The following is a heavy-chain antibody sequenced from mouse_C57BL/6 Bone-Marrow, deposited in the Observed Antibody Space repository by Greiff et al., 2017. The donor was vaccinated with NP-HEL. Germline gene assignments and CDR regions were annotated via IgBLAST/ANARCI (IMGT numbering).Heavy chain of an antibody. CDR3: ARRHSYGSSYDY. CDR2: IHPNSGST. CDR1: GYTFTSYW. D-gene: IGHD1-1*01. J-gene: IGHJ2*01. V-gene: IGHV1-64*01. Sequence: VQLQQPGAELVKPGASVKLSCKASGYTFTSYWMHWVKQRPGQGLEWIGMIHPNSGSTNYNEKFKSKATLTVDKSSSTAYMQLSSLTSEDSAVYYCARRHSYGSSYDYWGQGTTLTVSS.